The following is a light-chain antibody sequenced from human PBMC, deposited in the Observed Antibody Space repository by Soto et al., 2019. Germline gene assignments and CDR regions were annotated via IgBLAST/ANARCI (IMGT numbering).Light chain of an antibody. CDR2: EVT. Sequence: QSALAQPASESGSPGQSITISCTGSSSDIGGYNYVSWYQQHPGKVPKLIIFEVTTRPSGVSNRFSGSKSGNTASLTISGLQADDEADYYCISFTNTTTPEIFGTSTNVTVL. J-gene: IGLJ1*01. CDR1: SSDIGGYNY. V-gene: IGLV2-14*01. CDR3: ISFTNTTTPEI.